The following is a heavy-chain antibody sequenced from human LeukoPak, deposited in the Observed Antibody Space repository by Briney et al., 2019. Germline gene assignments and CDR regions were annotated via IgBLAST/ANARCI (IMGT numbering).Heavy chain of an antibody. Sequence: SETLSLTCTVSGGSISSSSYYWGWIRQPPGKGLEWIGSIYYSGSTYYNPSLKSRVTIAIDASKNQFSLKVSSVTAADSAVYYCARGSSRDCSTTSCYEVFDPWGQGTLVTVSS. CDR2: IYYSGST. V-gene: IGHV4-39*07. CDR3: ARGSSRDCSTTSCYEVFDP. D-gene: IGHD2-2*01. CDR1: GGSISSSSYY. J-gene: IGHJ5*02.